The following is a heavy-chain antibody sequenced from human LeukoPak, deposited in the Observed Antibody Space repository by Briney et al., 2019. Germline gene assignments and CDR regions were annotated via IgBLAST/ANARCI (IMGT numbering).Heavy chain of an antibody. CDR2: IYHSGST. V-gene: IGHV4-38-2*02. CDR3: ARVVFGSGSYSVPLF. Sequence: PSETLSLTCTVSGYSITSGYYWGWIRQPPGKGLEWIGSIYHSGSTFYNPSLKSRVTISVDPSKNQFSLKLNSVIVADTAVYYCARVVFGSGSYSVPLFWGQGTLVTVSS. CDR1: GYSITSGYY. J-gene: IGHJ4*02. D-gene: IGHD3-10*01.